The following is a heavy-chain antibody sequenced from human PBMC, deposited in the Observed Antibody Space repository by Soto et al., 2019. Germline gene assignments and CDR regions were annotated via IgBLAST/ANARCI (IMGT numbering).Heavy chain of an antibody. CDR2: IIPIFGTA. CDR3: ARGGLIQLWLFDY. D-gene: IGHD5-18*01. J-gene: IGHJ4*02. V-gene: IGHV1-69*13. Sequence: SMKVSCKAYGGTFISYAISWVRQAPGQGLEWMGGIIPIFGTANYAQKFQGRVTITADESTSTAYMELSSLRSEDTAVYYCARGGLIQLWLFDYWGQGTLVTVSS. CDR1: GGTFISYA.